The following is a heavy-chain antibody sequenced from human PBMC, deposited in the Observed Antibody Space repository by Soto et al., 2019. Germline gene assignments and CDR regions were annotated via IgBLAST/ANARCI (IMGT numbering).Heavy chain of an antibody. CDR2: IHPEGTNT. CDR1: GFSFSDFG. CDR3: AKDPSTGSADF. D-gene: IGHD3-9*01. V-gene: IGHV3-23*01. J-gene: IGHJ4*02. Sequence: GGSLRLSCTASGFSFSDFGMTWVRRAPGKGLEWVSTIHPEGTNTHYADSVKGRFTISRDNSKDTLYLEMNSLRAEDTAIYFCAKDPSTGSADFWGQGTLVTVSS.